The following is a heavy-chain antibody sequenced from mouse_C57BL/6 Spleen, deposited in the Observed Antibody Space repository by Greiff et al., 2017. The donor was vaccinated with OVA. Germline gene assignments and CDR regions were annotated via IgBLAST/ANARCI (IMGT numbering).Heavy chain of an antibody. Sequence: EVKLQESGGGLVQPGGSMKLSCVVSGFTFSNYWMNWVRQSLERGLVWVAQIRLKSDNYATHYAESVKGRFTISRDDSKSSVYLQMNNLRAEDTGIYYCTRWLPDYWGQGTTLTVSS. V-gene: IGHV6-3*01. J-gene: IGHJ2*01. CDR3: TRWLPDY. CDR1: GFTFSNYW. D-gene: IGHD2-2*01. CDR2: IRLKSDNYAT.